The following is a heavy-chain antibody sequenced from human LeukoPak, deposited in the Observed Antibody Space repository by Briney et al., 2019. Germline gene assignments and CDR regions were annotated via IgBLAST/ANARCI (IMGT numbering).Heavy chain of an antibody. CDR1: GGSITSFY. CDR3: AGYTNVRIDF. CDR2: IYSSGTT. Sequence: SETLSLTCTVSGGSITSFYWSWVRQPAGKGLEWIGRIYSSGTTNYNPSLKSRATMSVDSSENQFSLKLTSVTAADTAVYYCAGYTNVRIDFWGQGTLVTVSS. J-gene: IGHJ4*02. V-gene: IGHV4-4*07. D-gene: IGHD2-8*01.